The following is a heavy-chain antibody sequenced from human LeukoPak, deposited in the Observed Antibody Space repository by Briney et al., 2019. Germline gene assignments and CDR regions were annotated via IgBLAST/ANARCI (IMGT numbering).Heavy chain of an antibody. CDR3: ARAIGYCSSTSGYLDY. D-gene: IGHD2-2*01. V-gene: IGHV4-4*02. Sequence: SETLSLTCAVSGGSISSSNWWSWVRQPPGKGLEWIGEIYHSGSTNYNPSLKSRVTISVDTSKNQFSLKLSSVTAADTAVYYCARAIGYCSSTSGYLDYWGQGTLVTVSS. J-gene: IGHJ4*02. CDR1: GGSISSSNW. CDR2: IYHSGST.